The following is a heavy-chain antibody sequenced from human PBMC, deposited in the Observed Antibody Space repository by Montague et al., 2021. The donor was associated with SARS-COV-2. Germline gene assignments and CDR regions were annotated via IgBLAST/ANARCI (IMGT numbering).Heavy chain of an antibody. CDR3: ARVSLAAAATRSDY. J-gene: IGHJ4*02. D-gene: IGHD6-13*01. V-gene: IGHV4-61*08. CDR2: IYYSGST. Sequence: SETLSLTCTASGGSVSSGGYYWSWIRQPPGKGLEWIGYIYYSGSTNYNPSLKSRVTISLDTSKNQFSLKLTSVAAADTAVYYCARVSLAAAATRSDYWGQGTLVTVSS. CDR1: GGSVSSGGYY.